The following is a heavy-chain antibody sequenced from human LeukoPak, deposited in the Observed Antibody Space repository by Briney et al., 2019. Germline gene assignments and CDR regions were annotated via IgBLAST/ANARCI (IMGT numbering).Heavy chain of an antibody. CDR2: ISYDGSNK. CDR1: GFTFSSYG. V-gene: IGHV3-30*18. J-gene: IGHJ4*02. Sequence: TGGSLRLSCAASGFTFSSYGMHWVRQAPGKGLEWVAVISYDGSNKYYADSVKGRFTISRDNSKNTLYLQMNSLRAEDTAVYYCAKDTGQLRWGQGTLVTVSS. CDR3: AKDTGQLR. D-gene: IGHD2-2*01.